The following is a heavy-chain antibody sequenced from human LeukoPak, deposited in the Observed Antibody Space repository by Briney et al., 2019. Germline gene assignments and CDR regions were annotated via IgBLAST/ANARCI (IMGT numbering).Heavy chain of an antibody. D-gene: IGHD3-9*01. V-gene: IGHV3-23*01. CDR1: GFTFSSYG. J-gene: IGHJ4*02. CDR3: AKDLGILTGYYLHLSDY. CDR2: ISGSGGST. Sequence: PGGSLRLSCAASGFTFSSYGMSWVRQAPGKGLEWVSAISGSGGSTYYADSVKGRFTISRDNSKNTLYLQMNSLRAEDTAVYYCAKDLGILTGYYLHLSDYWGQGTLVTVSS.